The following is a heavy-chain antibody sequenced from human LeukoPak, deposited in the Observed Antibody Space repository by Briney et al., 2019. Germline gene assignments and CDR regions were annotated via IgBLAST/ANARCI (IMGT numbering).Heavy chain of an antibody. CDR3: AKLHYYDSSGYPYDAFDI. D-gene: IGHD3-22*01. V-gene: IGHV3-23*01. CDR2: ISGSGGST. CDR1: GFTFSSYA. J-gene: IGHJ3*02. Sequence: PGGSLRLSCAASGFTFSSYATSWVRQAPGKGLEWVSAISGSGGSTYYADSVKGRFTISRDNSKNTLYLQMNSLRAEDTAVYYCAKLHYYDSSGYPYDAFDIWGQGTMVTVSS.